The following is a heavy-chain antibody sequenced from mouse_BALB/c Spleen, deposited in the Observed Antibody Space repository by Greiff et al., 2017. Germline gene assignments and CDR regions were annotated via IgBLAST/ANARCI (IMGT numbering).Heavy chain of an antibody. V-gene: IGHV1-7*01. J-gene: IGHJ2*01. CDR1: GYTFTSYW. CDR3: ARSLRYFDY. D-gene: IGHD1-1*01. Sequence: QVQLQQSGAELAKPGASVKMSCKASGYTFTSYWMHWVKQRPGQGLEWIGYINPSTGYTEYNQKFKDKATLTADKSSSTAYMQLSSLTSEDSAVYYCARSLRYFDYWGQGTTLTVSS. CDR2: INPSTGYT.